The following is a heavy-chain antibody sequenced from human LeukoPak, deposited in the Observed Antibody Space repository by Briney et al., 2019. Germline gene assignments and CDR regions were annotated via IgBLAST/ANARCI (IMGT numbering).Heavy chain of an antibody. CDR3: ASGRQLGY. V-gene: IGHV3-7*01. CDR2: IKKNGSEK. J-gene: IGHJ4*02. D-gene: IGHD6-13*01. Sequence: GGSLSLSCAASGFSFSNYAMIWVRQAPGKGLEWVANIKKNGSEKDYVDSVKGRFTISRDNARNSLYLRMNSLRAEDTAVYYCASGRQLGYWGQGTLVTVSS. CDR1: GFSFSNYA.